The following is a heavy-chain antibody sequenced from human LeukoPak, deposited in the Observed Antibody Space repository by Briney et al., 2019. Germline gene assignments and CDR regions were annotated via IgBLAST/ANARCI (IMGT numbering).Heavy chain of an antibody. Sequence: GESLKISCKGSGYSFTSYWIGWVREMPGKGLEGIGIIYPGDSDTKYSPSFQGQVTISADKSISTAYLQWSSLKASDTAMYYCARTDTAMVTGGWFDPWGQGTLVTVSS. CDR1: GYSFTSYW. V-gene: IGHV5-51*01. J-gene: IGHJ5*02. D-gene: IGHD5-18*01. CDR2: IYPGDSDT. CDR3: ARTDTAMVTGGWFDP.